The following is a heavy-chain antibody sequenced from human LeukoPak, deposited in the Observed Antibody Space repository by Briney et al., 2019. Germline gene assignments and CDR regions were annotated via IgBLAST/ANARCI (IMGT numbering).Heavy chain of an antibody. CDR1: GFIFSNYG. Sequence: AGGSLRLSCAASGFIFSNYGMHWVRQAPGKRLEWVAVIWNDGSETFHADSVKGRFRIGRDNSKNTLYLQMNSLRAEDTAVYFCARDMGRAWYGPPDYWGQGTLVTVSS. D-gene: IGHD6-13*01. V-gene: IGHV3-33*01. CDR3: ARDMGRAWYGPPDY. J-gene: IGHJ4*02. CDR2: IWNDGSET.